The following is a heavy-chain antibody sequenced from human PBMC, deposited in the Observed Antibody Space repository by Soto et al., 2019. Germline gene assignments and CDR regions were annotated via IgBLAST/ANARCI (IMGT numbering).Heavy chain of an antibody. CDR2: ISYDGSNK. CDR3: ARDLGGDYSNGGPYYYGMDV. V-gene: IGHV3-30-3*01. Sequence: QVQLVESGGGVVQPGRSLRLSCAASGFTFSSYAMHWVRQAPGKGLEWVAVISYDGSNKYYADSVKGRFTISRDNSKNTLYLQMNSLRAEDTAVYYCARDLGGDYSNGGPYYYGMDVWGQGTTVTVSS. CDR1: GFTFSSYA. J-gene: IGHJ6*02. D-gene: IGHD4-4*01.